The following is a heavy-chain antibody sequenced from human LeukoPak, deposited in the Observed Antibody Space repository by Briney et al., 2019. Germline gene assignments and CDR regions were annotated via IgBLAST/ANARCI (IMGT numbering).Heavy chain of an antibody. V-gene: IGHV1-69*02. D-gene: IGHD6-13*01. CDR2: IIPILGIA. J-gene: IGHJ4*02. CDR1: GGTFSSYT. CDR3: ARGRWSSSDY. Sequence: SVKVSCKASGGTFSSYTISWVRQAPGQGLELMGRIIPILGIANYAQKFQGRVTITADKSTSTAYMELSSLRSEDTAVYYCARGRWSSSDYWGQGTLVTVSS.